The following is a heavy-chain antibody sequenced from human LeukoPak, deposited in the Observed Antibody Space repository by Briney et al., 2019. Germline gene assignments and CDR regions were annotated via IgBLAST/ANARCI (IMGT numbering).Heavy chain of an antibody. CDR1: GGSIRSYY. Sequence: NASETLSLTCTVPGGSIRSYYWSWIRQSPGKGLEWIGYIYYSGSTNYNPSLKSRVTISVDTSKNQFSLKLSSVTAADTAVYYCARGHSGTYYYDSGSPNDYYYMDVWGKGTTVTVSS. D-gene: IGHD3-10*01. CDR2: IYYSGST. J-gene: IGHJ6*03. CDR3: ARGHSGTYYYDSGSPNDYYYMDV. V-gene: IGHV4-59*01.